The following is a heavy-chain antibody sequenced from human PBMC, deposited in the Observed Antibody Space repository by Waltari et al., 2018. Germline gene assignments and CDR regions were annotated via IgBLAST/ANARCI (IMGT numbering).Heavy chain of an antibody. V-gene: IGHV3-21*02. CDR3: ATGGWGFYLGY. D-gene: IGHD7-27*01. J-gene: IGHJ4*02. CDR2: ISSDSSYM. CDR1: GLSFSRYN. Sequence: EVQLLESGGGLVRPGGSLRLSCAASGLSFSRYNLNGVRQPPGKGLEWVSSISSDSSYMHYADSVKGRFTISRDNAKNSLYLQLNSLRAEDTAVYYCATGGWGFYLGYWGQGTLVTVSS.